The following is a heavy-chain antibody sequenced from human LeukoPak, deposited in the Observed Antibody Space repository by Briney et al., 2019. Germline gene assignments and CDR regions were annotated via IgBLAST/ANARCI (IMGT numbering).Heavy chain of an antibody. CDR1: GFTFSSYA. CDR3: AKSQGVVVAATGDY. V-gene: IGHV3-23*01. D-gene: IGHD2-15*01. CDR2: ISGSGGST. J-gene: IGHJ4*02. Sequence: GGSLRLSCAASGFTFSSYAMSWVRQAPGKGLEWVSAISGSGGSTYYADSVKGRFTISRDNSKSTLYLQMNSLRAEDTAVYYCAKSQGVVVAATGDYWGQGTLVTVSS.